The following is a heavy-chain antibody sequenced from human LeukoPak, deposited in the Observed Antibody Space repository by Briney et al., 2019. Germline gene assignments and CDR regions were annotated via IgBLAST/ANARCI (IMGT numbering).Heavy chain of an antibody. CDR3: ARDLQCGGDCHYDAFDI. D-gene: IGHD2-21*02. Sequence: KPSETLSLTCTVSGGSISSSGYCWGWIRQPPGKGLEWIGSIDYSGSTNYNPSLKSRVTISVDMSKNQFSLKLSSVTAADTAVYYCARDLQCGGDCHYDAFDIWGQGTMVTVSS. V-gene: IGHV4-39*02. J-gene: IGHJ3*02. CDR2: IDYSGST. CDR1: GGSISSSGYC.